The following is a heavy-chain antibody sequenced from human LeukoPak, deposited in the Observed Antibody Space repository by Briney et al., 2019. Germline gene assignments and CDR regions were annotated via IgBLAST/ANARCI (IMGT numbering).Heavy chain of an antibody. CDR1: GGSISNYY. J-gene: IGHJ4*02. CDR3: TKGRGI. CDR2: LYTSGRM. V-gene: IGHV4-4*07. Sequence: SETLSLTCTVSGGSISNYYWSWIRQPAGKGLEWIGHLYTSGRMSYNPSLKSRVTISVDTSKNQFSLKLTSVTAADTAVYYCTKGRGIWGQGTLVTVSS. D-gene: IGHD3-10*01.